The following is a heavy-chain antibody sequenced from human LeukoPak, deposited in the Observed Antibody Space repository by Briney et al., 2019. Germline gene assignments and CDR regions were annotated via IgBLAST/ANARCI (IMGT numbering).Heavy chain of an antibody. D-gene: IGHD2-21*01. CDR3: ARRDIAFNAFDT. V-gene: IGHV4-59*08. CDR2: IYYSGST. CDR1: GGSISSYY. J-gene: IGHJ3*02. Sequence: SETLSLTCTVSGGSISSYYWSWIRQPPGKGLEWIGYIYYSGSTNYNPSLKSRVTISVDTSKNQFSLKLSSVTAADTAVYYCARRDIAFNAFDTWSQGTMVTVSS.